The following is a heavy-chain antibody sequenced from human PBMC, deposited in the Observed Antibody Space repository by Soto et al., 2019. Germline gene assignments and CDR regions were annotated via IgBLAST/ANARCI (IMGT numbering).Heavy chain of an antibody. V-gene: IGHV3-30*14. D-gene: IGHD1-26*01. CDR3: ARDFVVGGPTINYYYGMDV. CDR2: ISYDGSNK. Sequence: PGGSLRLSCAASGFTFSSYAMHWVRQAPVKGLEWVAVISYDGSNKYYADNVKGRFNISRDNSKNTLYLKMNSLGAEDTAVYYCARDFVVGGPTINYYYGMDVWGQGTTVTVSS. CDR1: GFTFSSYA. J-gene: IGHJ6*02.